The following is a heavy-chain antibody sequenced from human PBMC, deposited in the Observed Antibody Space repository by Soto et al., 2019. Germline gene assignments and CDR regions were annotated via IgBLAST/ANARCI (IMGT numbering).Heavy chain of an antibody. D-gene: IGHD3-10*01. Sequence: SETLSLTCTVSGGSIISDYWSWIRQPPGKGLEWIGYISYSGSTNYNPSLKSRVTISVDKSKNQFSLKLSSVTAADTAVYYCARGSDMVRGVIRYYYYYYGMDVWGQGTTVTVSS. CDR2: ISYSGST. J-gene: IGHJ6*02. V-gene: IGHV4-59*12. CDR3: ARGSDMVRGVIRYYYYYYGMDV. CDR1: GGSIISDY.